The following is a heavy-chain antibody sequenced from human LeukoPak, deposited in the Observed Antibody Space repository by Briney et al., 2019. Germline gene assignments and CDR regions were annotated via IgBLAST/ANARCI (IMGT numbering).Heavy chain of an antibody. D-gene: IGHD3-22*01. V-gene: IGHV5-51*01. J-gene: IGHJ4*02. CDR3: ARGVYDSSGGGYYFDY. CDR1: GYSFTSYW. CDR2: IYPGNSDT. Sequence: GESLKISCKGSGYSFTSYWIGWVRQMPGKGLEWMGIIYPGNSDTRYSPSFQGQVTISADKSISTAYLQWSSLKASDTAMYYCARGVYDSSGGGYYFDYWGQGTLVTVSS.